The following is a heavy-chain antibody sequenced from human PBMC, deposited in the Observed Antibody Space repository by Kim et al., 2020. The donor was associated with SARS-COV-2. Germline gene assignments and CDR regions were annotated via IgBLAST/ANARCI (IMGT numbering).Heavy chain of an antibody. J-gene: IGHJ6*02. D-gene: IGHD3-10*01. V-gene: IGHV3-73*01. CDR2: IRSKANSYAT. CDR1: GFTFSGSA. Sequence: GGSLRLSCAASGFTFSGSAMHWVRQASGKGLEWVGRIRSKANSYATAYAASVKGSFTISRDDSKNTAYLQMNSLKTEDTAVYYCTRALDGLWFGESNYYYGMDVWGQGTTVTVSS. CDR3: TRALDGLWFGESNYYYGMDV.